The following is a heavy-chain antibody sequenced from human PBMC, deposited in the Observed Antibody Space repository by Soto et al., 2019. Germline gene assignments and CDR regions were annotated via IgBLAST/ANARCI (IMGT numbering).Heavy chain of an antibody. Sequence: QVQLVQSGGEVKKPGASVKVSCKTSGYTFTTYGISWVRQAPGQGLEWVGWISAYSGKTHYAQKFQGKVTMTTYTSTNPAYLELRSLRSDDTAVYYCARDPYLGDHQYWGQGTLVTVSS. J-gene: IGHJ4*02. V-gene: IGHV1-18*01. CDR2: ISAYSGKT. CDR1: GYTFTTYG. D-gene: IGHD2-21*02. CDR3: ARDPYLGDHQY.